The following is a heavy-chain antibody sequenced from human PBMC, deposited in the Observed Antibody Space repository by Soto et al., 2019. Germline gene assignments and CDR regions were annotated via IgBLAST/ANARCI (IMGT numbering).Heavy chain of an antibody. D-gene: IGHD6-13*01. Sequence: GGSLRLSCAASGFTFSSYWMHWVRQAPGKGLGWVSRINSDGSSTRYADSVKGRFTISRDNAKNTMYLQMNSLRAEDTALYYCARDQAHSSSWYSDAFDIWGQGTMVTVSS. V-gene: IGHV3-74*01. CDR1: GFTFSSYW. CDR2: INSDGSST. CDR3: ARDQAHSSSWYSDAFDI. J-gene: IGHJ3*02.